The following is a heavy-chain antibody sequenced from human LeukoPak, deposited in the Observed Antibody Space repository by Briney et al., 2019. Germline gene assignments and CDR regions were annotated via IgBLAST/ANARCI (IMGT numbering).Heavy chain of an antibody. CDR3: AKLVDSSGYYSYDAFDI. Sequence: GGSLRLSCAASGFTFSSYGMHWVRQAPGKGLEWVAVISYDGGNKYYADSVKGRFTISRDNSKNTLYLQMNSLRAEDTAVYYCAKLVDSSGYYSYDAFDIWGQGTMVTVSS. J-gene: IGHJ3*02. V-gene: IGHV3-30*18. CDR2: ISYDGGNK. D-gene: IGHD3-22*01. CDR1: GFTFSSYG.